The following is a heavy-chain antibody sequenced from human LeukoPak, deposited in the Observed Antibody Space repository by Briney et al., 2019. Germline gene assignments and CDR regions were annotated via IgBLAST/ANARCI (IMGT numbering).Heavy chain of an antibody. CDR1: GYTFTSYG. J-gene: IGHJ4*02. CDR2: ISTYNGNT. D-gene: IGHD3-10*01. Sequence: GASVKVSCKASGYTFTSYGISWVRQAPGQGLEWMGWISTYNGNTHYAQKLQGRVTMTTDTSTSTAYMELRSLRSDDTAVYYCARAPLTRSLLLWFGELLPYDYWGQGTLVTVSS. V-gene: IGHV1-18*01. CDR3: ARAPLTRSLLLWFGELLPYDY.